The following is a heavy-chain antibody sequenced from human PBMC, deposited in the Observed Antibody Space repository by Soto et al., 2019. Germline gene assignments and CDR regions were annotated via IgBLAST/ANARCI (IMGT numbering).Heavy chain of an antibody. CDR2: IWYDGSNK. CDR3: ARDFYEVFDY. CDR1: GVTFYIYG. D-gene: IGHD5-12*01. J-gene: IGHJ4*02. Sequence: LASAASGVTFYIYGIHLSCQAPGKGLEWVAVIWYDGSNKYYADSVKGRFTISRDNSKNTLYLQMNSLRAEDTAVYYCARDFYEVFDYWGQGTLVTVSS. V-gene: IGHV3-33*01.